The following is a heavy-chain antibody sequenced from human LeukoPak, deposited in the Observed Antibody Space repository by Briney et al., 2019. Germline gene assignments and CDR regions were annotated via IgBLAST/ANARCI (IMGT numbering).Heavy chain of an antibody. D-gene: IGHD5-18*01. CDR2: IYYSGST. J-gene: IGHJ4*02. V-gene: IGHV4-59*08. Sequence: SETLSLTCTVSGGSMSSFYWSWIRQPPGKGLEWIGYIYYSGSTNYNPSLKSRVTISIDTSRNQFSLKLSSVTAADAAVYYCARQGTYTATFGYWGQGSLVTVSS. CDR1: GGSMSSFY. CDR3: ARQGTYTATFGY.